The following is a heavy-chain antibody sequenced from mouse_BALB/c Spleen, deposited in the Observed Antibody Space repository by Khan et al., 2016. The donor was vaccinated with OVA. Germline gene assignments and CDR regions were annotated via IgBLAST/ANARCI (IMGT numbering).Heavy chain of an antibody. V-gene: IGHV1S135*01. J-gene: IGHJ4*01. D-gene: IGHD1-1*01. CDR3: ARMVIATDYYAMDY. CDR2: IDSYSGGT. Sequence: EVQLQESGPELVKPGASVKVSCKASGYTFTDYNMNWVRQCPGKSLEWIGYIDSYSGGTTYNHIFTGKATFTVAKSSSTAFMHLNSLKSEDSTTYYCARMVIATDYYAMDYWGQGTSVTVSS. CDR1: GYTFTDYN.